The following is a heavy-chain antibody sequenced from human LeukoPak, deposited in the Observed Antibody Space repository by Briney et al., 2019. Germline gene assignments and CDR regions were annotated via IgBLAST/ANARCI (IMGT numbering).Heavy chain of an antibody. CDR3: AKDIGTNTNGYDFGF. CDR2: ISWDGTTT. V-gene: IGHV3-43*01. J-gene: IGHJ4*02. D-gene: IGHD2-8*01. CDR1: GFTFADYT. Sequence: ARSLTLSCAASGFTFADYTMQWVRPPPAKALEWVSLISWDGTTTFYSGSLKGRFTISRDNSKGFLYLQMNSLRTEDTALYYCAKDIGTNTNGYDFGFWGQGTLVTVSS.